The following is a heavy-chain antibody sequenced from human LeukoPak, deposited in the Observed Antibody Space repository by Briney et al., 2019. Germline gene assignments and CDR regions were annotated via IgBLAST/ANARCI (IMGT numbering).Heavy chain of an antibody. CDR1: GGSISSGDYF. J-gene: IGHJ2*01. Sequence: SQTLSLTCNVSGGSISSGDYFWSWIRQPPGKGLEWIGHIYYSGSAYYSPSLRSRFTISVDTSENQFSLKLSSVTATDTAVYYCARAEVTAGTKYFDLWGRGTLVTVSS. D-gene: IGHD6-19*01. CDR2: IYYSGSA. CDR3: ARAEVTAGTKYFDL. V-gene: IGHV4-30-4*01.